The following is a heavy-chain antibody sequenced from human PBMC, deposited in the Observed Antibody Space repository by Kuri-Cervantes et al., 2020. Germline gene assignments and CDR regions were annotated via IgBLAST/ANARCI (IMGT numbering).Heavy chain of an antibody. V-gene: IGHV3-48*03. CDR3: ARDSRDLVVVVAATPVAFDI. D-gene: IGHD2-15*01. Sequence: GESLKISCAASGFTFSSYEMNWVRQAPGKGLEWVSYISSRGNLIYYADSVKGRFTISRDNAKNSLYLQMNSLRAEDTAVYYCARDSRDLVVVVAATPVAFDIWGQGTMVTVSS. CDR1: GFTFSSYE. J-gene: IGHJ3*02. CDR2: ISSRGNLI.